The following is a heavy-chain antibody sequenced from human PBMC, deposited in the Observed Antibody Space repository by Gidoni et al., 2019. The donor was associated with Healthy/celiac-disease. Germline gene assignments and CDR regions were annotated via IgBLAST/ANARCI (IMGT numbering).Heavy chain of an antibody. CDR1: GGTFSSYA. CDR3: ARDNYYDSSGYSFPRDYYYGMDV. Sequence: QVQLVQSGAEVKKPGSSVKVSCKASGGTFSSYAISWVRQAPGQGLEWMGGIIPIFGTATYAQKFQGRVTITADESTSTAYRELSSLRSEDTAVYYCARDNYYDSSGYSFPRDYYYGMDVWGQGTTVTVSS. D-gene: IGHD3-22*01. CDR2: IIPIFGTA. J-gene: IGHJ6*02. V-gene: IGHV1-69*01.